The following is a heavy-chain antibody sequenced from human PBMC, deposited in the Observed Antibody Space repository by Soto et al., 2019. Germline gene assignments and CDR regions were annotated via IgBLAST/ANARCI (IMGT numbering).Heavy chain of an antibody. V-gene: IGHV4-59*01. CDR1: GGSISSYY. CDR3: ARAYGYYFDY. CDR2: IYYSGST. Sequence: QVQLQESGPGLVKPSETLSLTCTVSGGSISSYYWSWIRQPPGKGLEWIGYIYYSGSTNYNPSLKSRVSISIDTSKNQFSLQLSSVTAADAAVYYCARAYGYYFDYWGQGTLVTVSP. D-gene: IGHD4-17*01. J-gene: IGHJ4*02.